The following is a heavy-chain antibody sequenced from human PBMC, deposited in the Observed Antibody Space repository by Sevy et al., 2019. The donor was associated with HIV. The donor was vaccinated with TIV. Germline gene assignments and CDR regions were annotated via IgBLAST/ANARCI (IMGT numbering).Heavy chain of an antibody. V-gene: IGHV1-69*06. CDR1: GGTFSSYA. CDR2: IIPIFGTA. J-gene: IGHJ3*02. D-gene: IGHD4-17*01. Sequence: ASVKVSCKASGGTFSSYAISWVRQAPGQGLELMGGIIPIFGTANYAQKFQGRVTITADKSTSTAYMELSSLRSEDTAVYYCARTDDYGDLLNAFDIWGQGTMVTVSS. CDR3: ARTDDYGDLLNAFDI.